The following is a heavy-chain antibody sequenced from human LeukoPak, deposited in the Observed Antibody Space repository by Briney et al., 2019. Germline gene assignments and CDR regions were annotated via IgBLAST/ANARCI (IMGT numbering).Heavy chain of an antibody. CDR3: ARDTPSDFWSGYGLVYYFDY. CDR2: ISSSSSTI. Sequence: GGSLRLSCAASGFTFSDYYMSWIRQAPGKGLEWVSYISSSSSTIYYADSVKGRFTISRDNAKNSLYLQMNSLRAEDTAVYYCARDTPSDFWSGYGLVYYFDYWGQGTLVTVSS. V-gene: IGHV3-11*04. J-gene: IGHJ4*02. CDR1: GFTFSDYY. D-gene: IGHD3-3*01.